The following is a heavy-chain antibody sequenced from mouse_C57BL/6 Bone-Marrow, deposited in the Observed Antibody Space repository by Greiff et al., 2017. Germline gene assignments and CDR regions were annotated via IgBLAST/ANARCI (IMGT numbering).Heavy chain of an antibody. Sequence: VQLQQPGAELVRPGTSVKLSCKASGYTFTSYWMHWVKQRPGQGLEWIGVIDPSDSYPNYNQKFKGKATLTVDTSSSTAYMQRSSLTSEDSAVYYCARDGNYPAWFAYWGQGTLVTVSA. D-gene: IGHD2-1*01. CDR3: ARDGNYPAWFAY. J-gene: IGHJ3*01. V-gene: IGHV1-59*01. CDR1: GYTFTSYW. CDR2: IDPSDSYP.